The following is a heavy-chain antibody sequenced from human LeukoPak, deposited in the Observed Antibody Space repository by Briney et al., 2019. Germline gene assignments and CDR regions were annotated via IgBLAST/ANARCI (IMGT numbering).Heavy chain of an antibody. Sequence: GGSLRLSCAASGFTFSSYAMSWVRQAPGKGLEWVSRISNGGVSTYYADSVKGRFTISRDNSKNMLYLQMNSLTAEDTSVYYCANGAREYIDYWGQGTLVTVAS. J-gene: IGHJ4*02. CDR3: ANGAREYIDY. D-gene: IGHD5-12*01. CDR1: GFTFSSYA. CDR2: ISNGGVST. V-gene: IGHV3-23*01.